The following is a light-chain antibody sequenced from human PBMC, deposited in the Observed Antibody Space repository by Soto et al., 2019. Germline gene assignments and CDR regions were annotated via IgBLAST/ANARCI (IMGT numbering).Light chain of an antibody. V-gene: IGKV1-5*03. CDR3: QQYNSYPIT. J-gene: IGKJ5*01. Sequence: DIQMTQSPSTLSASVGDGVTITCRASQSISSWLAWYQQKPGKAPKLLIYKASSLESGVPSRFSGSGSGTEFTLTISSLQPDDFATYYCQQYNSYPITFGPGTRLEMK. CDR2: KAS. CDR1: QSISSW.